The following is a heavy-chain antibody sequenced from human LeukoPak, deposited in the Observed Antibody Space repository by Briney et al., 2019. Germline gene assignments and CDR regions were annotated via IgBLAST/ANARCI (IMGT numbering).Heavy chain of an antibody. CDR2: INPSGGST. V-gene: IGHV1-46*01. CDR1: GYTFTSYY. D-gene: IGHD3-9*01. J-gene: IGHJ3*02. CDR3: ARDNLYDILTGYFDAFDI. Sequence: ASVKVSCKASGYTFTSYYMHWVRQAPGQGLEWMGIINPSGGSTSYAQKFQGRVTMTRDTSTSTVYMELSSLRSEDTAVYYCARDNLYDILTGYFDAFDIWGQGTMVTVSS.